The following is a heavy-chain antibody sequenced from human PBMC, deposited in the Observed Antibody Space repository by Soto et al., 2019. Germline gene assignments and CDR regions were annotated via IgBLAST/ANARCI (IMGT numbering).Heavy chain of an antibody. CDR1: GVSFNSYG. J-gene: IGHJ4*02. Sequence: PGGALGLACEAAGVSFNSYGINWVRQAPGKGLEWVSFISGSSGKIYYGDSVWGRFTISRDNAKKSVYLQMNSLRVEDTAIYYGARTWIRFGPHDYWGQG. V-gene: IGHV3-21*01. CDR3: ARTWIRFGPHDY. D-gene: IGHD3-16*01. CDR2: ISGSSGKI.